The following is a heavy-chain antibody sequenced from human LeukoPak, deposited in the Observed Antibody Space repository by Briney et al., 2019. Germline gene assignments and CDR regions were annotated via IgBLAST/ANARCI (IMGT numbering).Heavy chain of an antibody. CDR2: ISGYNGYT. V-gene: IGHV1-18*01. CDR3: ARDLWTEIDY. Sequence: GASVKVSCKASGYTFANYGISWVRQAPGQGLEWLGWISGYNGYTNYAQNLQGRVTMTTDTSTSTAYVELRSLRFDDTAVYYCARDLWTEIDYWGQGTLVTASS. J-gene: IGHJ4*02. CDR1: GYTFANYG. D-gene: IGHD1-14*01.